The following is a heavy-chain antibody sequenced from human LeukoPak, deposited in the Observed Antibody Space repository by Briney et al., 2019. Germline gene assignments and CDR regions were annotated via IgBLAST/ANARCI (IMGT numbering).Heavy chain of an antibody. CDR2: IYYSGST. J-gene: IGHJ4*02. V-gene: IGHV4-59*08. CDR3: ARLLYGSGSYSNIFDS. D-gene: IGHD3-10*01. Sequence: SETLSLTCAVSGVSISNYYWSWIRQPPGKGLEWIGYIYYSGSTNYNPSLKSRVTISVDTSKNQFSLKLSPVTAADTAVYYCARLLYGSGSYSNIFDSWGQGTLVTVSS. CDR1: GVSISNYY.